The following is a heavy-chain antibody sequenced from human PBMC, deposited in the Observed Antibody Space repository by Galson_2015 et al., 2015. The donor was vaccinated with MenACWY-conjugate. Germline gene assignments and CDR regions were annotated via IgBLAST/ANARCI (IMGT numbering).Heavy chain of an antibody. CDR2: IRYDGSNK. CDR1: GFTFSSYG. CDR3: AKDSSGYYSSLDY. D-gene: IGHD3-22*01. J-gene: IGHJ4*02. V-gene: IGHV3-30*02. Sequence: SLRLSCAASGFTFSSYGMHWVRQAPGKGLEWVAFIRYDGSNKYYADSVKGRFTISRDNSKNTLYLQMNSLRAEDTAVYYCAKDSSGYYSSLDYWGQGTLVTVSS.